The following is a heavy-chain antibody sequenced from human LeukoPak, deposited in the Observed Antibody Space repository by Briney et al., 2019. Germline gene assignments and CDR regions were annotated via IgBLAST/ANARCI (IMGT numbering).Heavy chain of an antibody. V-gene: IGHV3-74*01. J-gene: IGHJ4*02. D-gene: IGHD6-19*01. CDR2: IKGDEMTT. Sequence: GGSLRLSCAASGFTFTTYWMHWVRQAPGKGLEWVSRIKGDEMTTNYADSVEGRFTISRDNAKNTVYLEINSLRAEDTAVYYCARDPEQWLSSLYFDYWGQGTLVIVSS. CDR3: ARDPEQWLSSLYFDY. CDR1: GFTFTTYW.